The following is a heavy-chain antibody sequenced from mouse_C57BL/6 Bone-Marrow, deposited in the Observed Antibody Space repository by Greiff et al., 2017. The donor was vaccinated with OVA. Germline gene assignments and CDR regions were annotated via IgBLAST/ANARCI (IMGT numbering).Heavy chain of an antibody. CDR1: GYSFTGYY. CDR2: INPSTGGT. D-gene: IGHD2-2*01. J-gene: IGHJ3*01. V-gene: IGHV1-43*01. Sequence: EVQLVESGPELVKPGASVKISCKASGYSFTGYYMHWVKQSSEKSLEWIGEINPSTGGTSYNQKFKGKATLTVDKSSSTAYMQLKSLTSEDSAVYYCARWLRWFAYWGQGTLVTVSA. CDR3: ARWLRWFAY.